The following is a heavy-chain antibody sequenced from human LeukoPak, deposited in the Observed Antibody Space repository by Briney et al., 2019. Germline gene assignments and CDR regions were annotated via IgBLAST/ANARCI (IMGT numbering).Heavy chain of an antibody. CDR1: GFTFSSYW. V-gene: IGHV3-7*04. Sequence: GRSLRLSCAASGFTFSSYWMSWVRQAPGKGLEWVANIKQDGSEKYYVDSMNGRFTISRDKAKNSLYLQMNSLRAEDTAVYYCARSGVFGMDVWGQGTTVTVSS. CDR2: IKQDGSEK. CDR3: ARSGVFGMDV. J-gene: IGHJ6*02.